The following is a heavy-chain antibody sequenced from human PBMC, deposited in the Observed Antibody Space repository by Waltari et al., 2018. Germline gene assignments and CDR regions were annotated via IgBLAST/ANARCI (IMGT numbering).Heavy chain of an antibody. CDR3: AKDRRYISSWSTVFDI. CDR1: GCTMSSYA. J-gene: IGHJ3*02. V-gene: IGHV3-23*01. D-gene: IGHD6-13*01. Sequence: EVQLLESGGGLVQQGGSLRLSCAASGCTMSSYAMNWFRQAPGKGLEWVSGISGSGGGTYYADSVKGRFTISSDNSKNTLYLQMNSLRAGDTAVYYCAKDRRYISSWSTVFDIWGQGTMVTVSS. CDR2: ISGSGGGT.